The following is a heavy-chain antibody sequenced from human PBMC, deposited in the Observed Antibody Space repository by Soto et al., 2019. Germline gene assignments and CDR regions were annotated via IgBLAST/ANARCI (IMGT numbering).Heavy chain of an antibody. D-gene: IGHD3-10*01. V-gene: IGHV6-1*01. CDR2: TYYRSRFFS. CDR1: GDSVTCYSAA. J-gene: IGHJ5*02. CDR3: VRDRYSSSGWFDP. Sequence: SQTLSLTCAISGDSVTCYSAAWNWIRQSPSGGLEWLGRTYYRSRFFSDYAESVKSRIIINPDTSKHQFSLHLKSVTPEDTAVYYCVRDRYSSSGWFDPWGQGTPVTVS.